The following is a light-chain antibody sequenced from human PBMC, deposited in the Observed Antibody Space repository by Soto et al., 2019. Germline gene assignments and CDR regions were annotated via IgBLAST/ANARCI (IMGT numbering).Light chain of an antibody. CDR2: DAS. Sequence: DIQMTQSPSTLSASVGDRVTITCRASQSISSWLAGYHQKPGKAPKLLIYDASSLESGVPSRFSGRGSGTEFTLTISSLQPDDFVTYNCQQYNSYSWTFGKGPQVQV. CDR3: QQYNSYSWT. J-gene: IGKJ1*01. V-gene: IGKV1-5*01. CDR1: QSISSW.